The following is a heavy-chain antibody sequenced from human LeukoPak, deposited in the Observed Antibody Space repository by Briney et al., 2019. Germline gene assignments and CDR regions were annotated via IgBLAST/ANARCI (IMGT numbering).Heavy chain of an antibody. CDR3: ATGAHTYSSSWYADY. CDR1: GYTFTGYY. J-gene: IGHJ4*02. D-gene: IGHD6-13*01. V-gene: IGHV1-2*02. Sequence: ASVKVSCKASGYTFTGYYMHWVRQAPGQGLECMGWINPNSGGTNYAQKFQGRVTMTRDTSISTAYMELSRLRSDDTAVYYCATGAHTYSSSWYADYWGQGTLVTVSS. CDR2: INPNSGGT.